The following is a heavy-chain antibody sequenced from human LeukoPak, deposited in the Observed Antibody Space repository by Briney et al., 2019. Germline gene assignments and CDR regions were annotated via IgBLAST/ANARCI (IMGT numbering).Heavy chain of an antibody. J-gene: IGHJ6*03. CDR3: ARRFGGTGTPAYYYYYYMDV. Sequence: PGESLKISCKGSGYSFTSYWIGWVRQMPGKGLEWVGIIYPGDSDTRYSPSFQGQVTISADKSISTAYLQWSSLKASDTAMYYCARRFGGTGTPAYYYYYYMDVWGKGTTVTVSS. D-gene: IGHD1-1*01. V-gene: IGHV5-51*01. CDR2: IYPGDSDT. CDR1: GYSFTSYW.